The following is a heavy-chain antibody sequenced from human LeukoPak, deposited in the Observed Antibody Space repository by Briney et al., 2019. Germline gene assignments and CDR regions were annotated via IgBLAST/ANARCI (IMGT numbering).Heavy chain of an antibody. Sequence: GSLRLSCAASGFTFSSYSMNWVRQAPGKGLEWVSYISSSSSTIYYADSVKGRFTISRDNSKNTLYLQMNSLRAEDTAVYYCARDRYCSGGSCYGGAFDYWGQGTLVTVSS. D-gene: IGHD2-15*01. V-gene: IGHV3-48*01. CDR1: GFTFSSYS. CDR3: ARDRYCSGGSCYGGAFDY. CDR2: ISSSSSTI. J-gene: IGHJ4*02.